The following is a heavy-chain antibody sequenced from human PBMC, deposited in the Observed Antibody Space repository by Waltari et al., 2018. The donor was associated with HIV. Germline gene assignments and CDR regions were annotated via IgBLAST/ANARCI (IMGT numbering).Heavy chain of an antibody. CDR3: VRGRQYISSSYFDP. V-gene: IGHV4-59*01. D-gene: IGHD6-19*01. CDR2: IYYSWST. J-gene: IGHJ5*02. Sequence: QVQLQESGPGLVNPSETLSLICHVPHGSIRRYDWRWLRHPPGKGLEWIGHIYYSWSTNYNPSLKSRVTISVDTSKNQFSLRLTSVTAADTAVYYCVRGRQYISSSYFDPWGQGTLVTVSS. CDR1: HGSIRRYD.